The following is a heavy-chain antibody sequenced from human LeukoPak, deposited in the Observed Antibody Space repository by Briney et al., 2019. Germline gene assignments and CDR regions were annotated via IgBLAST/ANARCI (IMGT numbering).Heavy chain of an antibody. CDR2: IYYSGST. J-gene: IGHJ4*02. D-gene: IGHD3-10*01. Sequence: SETLSLTCTVSGGSISSYYWSWIRQPPGKGLEWIGYIYYSGSTNYNPSLKSRVTISVDTSKNQFSLKLSSVTAADTAVYYCARDYYYGSGSYYLGYWGQGTLVTVSS. CDR3: ARDYYYGSGSYYLGY. V-gene: IGHV4-59*01. CDR1: GGSISSYY.